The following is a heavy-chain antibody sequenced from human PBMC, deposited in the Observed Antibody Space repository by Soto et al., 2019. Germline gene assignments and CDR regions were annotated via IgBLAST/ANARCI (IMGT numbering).Heavy chain of an antibody. CDR1: GFTFSVYA. CDR3: ASLGVGDWANYYYYYGMDV. V-gene: IGHV3-23*01. CDR2: VTANGGST. D-gene: IGHD2-21*02. Sequence: EVQLLESGGGFVQPGGSLRLSCAATGFTFSVYAMTWVRQAPGKGLEWVSAVTANGGSTYSEDSVKGRFTISRDNSKNTLFLQMNSLRDEDTAVYYCASLGVGDWANYYYYYGMDVWGQGTTVTVSS. J-gene: IGHJ6*02.